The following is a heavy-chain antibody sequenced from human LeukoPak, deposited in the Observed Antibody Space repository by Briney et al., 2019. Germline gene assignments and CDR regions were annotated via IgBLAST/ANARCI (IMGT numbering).Heavy chain of an antibody. CDR1: GFTFSSYG. CDR2: IRYDGSNK. D-gene: IGHD6-13*01. Sequence: PGGSLRLSCAASGFTFSSYGMHWVRQAPGKGLEWVAFIRYDGSNKYYADSVKGRFTISRDNSKNTLYLQMNSLRAEDTAVYYCAKEFGIAAATRGAFDIWGQGTMVTVSS. J-gene: IGHJ3*02. V-gene: IGHV3-30*02. CDR3: AKEFGIAAATRGAFDI.